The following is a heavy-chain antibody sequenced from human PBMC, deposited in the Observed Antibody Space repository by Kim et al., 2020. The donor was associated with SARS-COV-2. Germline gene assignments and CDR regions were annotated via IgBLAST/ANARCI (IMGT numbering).Heavy chain of an antibody. Sequence: TTTNPSLKSRVTNSVDTSKNQFSLKLSSVTAADTAVYYCARGNYDYFYWGQGTLVTVSS. CDR2: T. J-gene: IGHJ4*02. V-gene: IGHV4-34*01. CDR3: ARGNYDYFY. D-gene: IGHD3-22*01.